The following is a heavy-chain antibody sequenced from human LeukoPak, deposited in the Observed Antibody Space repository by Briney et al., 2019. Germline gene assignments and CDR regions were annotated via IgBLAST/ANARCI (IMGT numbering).Heavy chain of an antibody. V-gene: IGHV1-24*01. J-gene: IGHJ6*02. CDR1: GYTLTELS. CDR2: FDPEDGET. D-gene: IGHD6-19*01. CDR3: ARVRAWSFAVAGTQYYYYYGMDV. Sequence: ASVKVSCKVSGYTLTELSMHWVRQAPGKGLEWMGGFDPEDGETIYAQKFQGRVTMTEDTSTDTAYMELSSLRSEDTAVYYCARVRAWSFAVAGTQYYYYYGMDVWGQGTTVTVSS.